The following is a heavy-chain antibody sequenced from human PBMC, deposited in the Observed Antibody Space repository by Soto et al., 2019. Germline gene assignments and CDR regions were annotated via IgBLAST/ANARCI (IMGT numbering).Heavy chain of an antibody. J-gene: IGHJ4*02. V-gene: IGHV1-69*02. CDR3: ARGLRADTARAIFDY. Sequence: QVQLVQSGAEVKKPGSSVKVSCKASGGTFSSYTISWVRQAPGQGREWMGRIIPILGIANYAQKFQGRVTITADKSTSTAYMELSSLRSEDTAVYYCARGLRADTARAIFDYWGQGTLVTVSS. CDR1: GGTFSSYT. D-gene: IGHD5-18*01. CDR2: IIPILGIA.